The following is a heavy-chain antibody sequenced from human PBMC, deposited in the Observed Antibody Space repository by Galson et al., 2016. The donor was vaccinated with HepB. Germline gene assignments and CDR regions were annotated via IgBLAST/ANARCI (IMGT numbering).Heavy chain of an antibody. CDR2: IKQDGSEK. V-gene: IGHV3-7*01. J-gene: IGHJ4*02. D-gene: IGHD6-25*01. CDR1: GFTFSGYW. Sequence: SLRLSCAASGFTFSGYWMTWVRQAPGKGLEWVANIKQDGSEKNYVDSVKGRFTISRDNAKNLVYLQMSSLRAEDTAMYYCASAPAATESHYWGQGTLVTVSP. CDR3: ASAPAATESHY.